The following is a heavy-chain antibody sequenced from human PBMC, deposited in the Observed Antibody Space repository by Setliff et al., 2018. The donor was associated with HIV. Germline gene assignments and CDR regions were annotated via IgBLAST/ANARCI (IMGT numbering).Heavy chain of an antibody. CDR2: IYPGDSDT. CDR1: GYRFPTYW. CDR3: ASSGQVAFDI. D-gene: IGHD3-10*01. V-gene: IGHV5-51*01. J-gene: IGHJ3*02. Sequence: GESLKISCKGSGYRFPTYWIGWVRQMPGKGLEWMGIIYPGDSDTRYSPSFQGQVTISADESISTAYLQWSSLKASDTAMYYCASSGQVAFDIWGQGTMVTVSS.